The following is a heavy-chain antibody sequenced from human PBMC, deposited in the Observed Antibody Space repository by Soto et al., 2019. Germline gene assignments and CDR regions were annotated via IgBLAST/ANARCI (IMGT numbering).Heavy chain of an antibody. V-gene: IGHV4-59*01. D-gene: IGHD3-16*01. CDR2: IYDSGSA. J-gene: IGHJ6*03. CDR1: GASISSYH. CDR3: AAAVPAEYVFPYYYMDV. Sequence: QVQLQESGPGLVKPSETLSLTCTVSGASISSYHWSWIRQTPGKGLEWIGYIYDSGSANYNPSLKSRVTFSVDTSKNQGSLKLSSVTAADTGVYYCAAAVPAEYVFPYYYMDVWGKGTTVTVSS.